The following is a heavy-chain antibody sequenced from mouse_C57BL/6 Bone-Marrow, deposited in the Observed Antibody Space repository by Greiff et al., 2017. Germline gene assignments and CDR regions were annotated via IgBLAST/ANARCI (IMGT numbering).Heavy chain of an antibody. CDR3: ANSLLWYFDV. CDR2: IYPGSGST. Sequence: QVQLQQPGAELVKPGASVKMSCKASGYTFTSYWITWVKQRPGQGLEWIGDIYPGSGSTNYNEKFKSKATLTVETSSSTAYMQLSSLTSEDSAVYYCANSLLWYFDVWGTGTTVTVSS. J-gene: IGHJ1*03. V-gene: IGHV1-55*01. CDR1: GYTFTSYW.